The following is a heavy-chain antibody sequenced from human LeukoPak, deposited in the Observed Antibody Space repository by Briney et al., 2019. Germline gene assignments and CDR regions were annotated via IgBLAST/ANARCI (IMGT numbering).Heavy chain of an antibody. CDR1: GFTFSSYS. D-gene: IGHD3-9*01. CDR2: ISSSSSSYN. J-gene: IGHJ6*03. CDR3: ARDLSGRYFDWSKCQFSYYYYMDV. Sequence: SGGSLRLSCAASGFTFSSYSMNWVRQAPGKGLEWVSSISSSSSSYNYYADSVKGRFTISRDNAKNSLYLQMNSLRAEDTAVYYCARDLSGRYFDWSKCQFSYYYYMDVWGKGTTVTVSS. V-gene: IGHV3-21*01.